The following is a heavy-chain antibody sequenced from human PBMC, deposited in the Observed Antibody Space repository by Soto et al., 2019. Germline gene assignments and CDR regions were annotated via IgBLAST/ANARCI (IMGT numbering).Heavy chain of an antibody. CDR3: AKGLRYFDWLLYYGMDV. J-gene: IGHJ6*02. D-gene: IGHD3-9*01. CDR2: ISGSGGST. V-gene: IGHV3-23*01. Sequence: EVQLLESGGDLVQPGGSLRLSCAASGFTFSSYAMSWVRQAPGKGLEWVSVISGSGGSTYYADSVKGRFTISRDNSKNTLYLQMNSLRAEDTAIYYCAKGLRYFDWLLYYGMDVWGQGTTVTVSS. CDR1: GFTFSSYA.